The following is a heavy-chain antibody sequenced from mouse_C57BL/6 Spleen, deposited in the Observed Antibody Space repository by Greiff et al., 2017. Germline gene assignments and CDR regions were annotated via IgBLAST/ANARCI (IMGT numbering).Heavy chain of an antibody. CDR3: ARTGGPYDPLAY. CDR1: GFSLTSYS. V-gene: IGHV2-9-1*01. J-gene: IGHJ3*01. CDR2: IWPGGGT. D-gene: IGHD2-3*01. Sequence: QVQLQQSGPGLVAPSQSLSITCTASGFSLTSYSISWVRQPPGKGLEWLGVIWPGGGTTYNSALKSSLSISKDNSKSQVFLKMNRLQTDDTARYYGARTGGPYDPLAYWGQGTLVTVSA.